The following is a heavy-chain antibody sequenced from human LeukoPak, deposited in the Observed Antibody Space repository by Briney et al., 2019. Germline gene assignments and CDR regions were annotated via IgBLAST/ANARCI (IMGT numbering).Heavy chain of an antibody. Sequence: SETLSLTCAVSGGSISSSNWWSWVRQPPGKGLEWIGEIYHSGSINYNPSLKSRVIISVDKSKNQFSLQLTSVTAADTAVYYCAKLAVAAGFRWFDPWGQGTLVTVSS. J-gene: IGHJ5*02. CDR1: GGSISSSNW. D-gene: IGHD2-15*01. CDR3: AKLAVAAGFRWFDP. CDR2: IYHSGSI. V-gene: IGHV4-4*02.